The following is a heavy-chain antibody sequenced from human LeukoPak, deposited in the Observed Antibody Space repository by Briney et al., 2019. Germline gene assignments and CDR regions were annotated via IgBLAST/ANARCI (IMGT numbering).Heavy chain of an antibody. J-gene: IGHJ5*02. V-gene: IGHV3-7*01. CDR3: AGSVYCSSTSCARFDP. D-gene: IGHD2-2*01. CDR2: IKQDGSEK. CDR1: GFTFSSNW. Sequence: AGSLRLSCAASGFTFSSNWMSLVRQAPGKGLEWVANIKQDGSEKYYVDSVKGRFTISRDNAKNSLYLQMNSLRAEDTAVYYCAGSVYCSSTSCARFDPWGQGTLVTVSS.